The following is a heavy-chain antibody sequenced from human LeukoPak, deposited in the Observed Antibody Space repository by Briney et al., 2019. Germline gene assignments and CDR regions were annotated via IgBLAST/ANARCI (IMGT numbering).Heavy chain of an antibody. CDR3: ARIRYCSGGSCYLSAYYYYYMDV. CDR2: IYHSGST. Sequence: SETLSLTCTVSGYSISSGYYWGWIRQPPGKGLEWIGSIYHSGSTYYNPSLKSRVTISVDTSKNQFSLKLSSVTAADTAVYYCARIRYCSGGSCYLSAYYYYYMDVWGKGTTVTVSS. J-gene: IGHJ6*03. CDR1: GYSISSGYY. D-gene: IGHD2-15*01. V-gene: IGHV4-38-2*02.